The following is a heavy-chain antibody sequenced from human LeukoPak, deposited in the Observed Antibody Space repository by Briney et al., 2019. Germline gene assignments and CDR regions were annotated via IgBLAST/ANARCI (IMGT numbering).Heavy chain of an antibody. D-gene: IGHD3-16*02. V-gene: IGHV3-48*03. CDR3: ARGSTFGGVISDF. J-gene: IGHJ4*02. CDR1: GFTFSNFE. CDR2: ITRSSRII. Sequence: GGSLRLSCAASGFTFSNFEMNWVRQIPGKGLEWLSFITRSSRIIYYADSVKGRFTISRDNANNSLHLQMNSLRVEDTGIYFCARGSTFGGVISDFWGQGTLVTVSS.